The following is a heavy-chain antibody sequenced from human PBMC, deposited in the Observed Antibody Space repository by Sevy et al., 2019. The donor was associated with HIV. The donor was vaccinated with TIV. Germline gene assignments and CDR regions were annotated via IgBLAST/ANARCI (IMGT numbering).Heavy chain of an antibody. Sequence: GGSLRLSCAASGFTFSSYGMHWVRQAPGKGLEWVAFIRYDGSNKYYAASVKGRFTISRDNSKNTRYLKMNSLRAEDTAVYYCAKDRLAIFGVVNYYYYYMDVWGKGTTVTVSS. CDR1: GFTFSSYG. CDR2: IRYDGSNK. V-gene: IGHV3-30*02. J-gene: IGHJ6*03. D-gene: IGHD3-3*01. CDR3: AKDRLAIFGVVNYYYYYMDV.